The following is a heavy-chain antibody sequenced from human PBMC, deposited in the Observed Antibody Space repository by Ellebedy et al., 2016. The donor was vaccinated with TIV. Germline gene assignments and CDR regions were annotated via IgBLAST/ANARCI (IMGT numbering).Heavy chain of an antibody. J-gene: IGHJ6*02. V-gene: IGHV3-11*01. CDR2: ISSSGSTI. CDR1: GFTFSDYY. D-gene: IGHD3-9*01. CDR3: ARDLVPSLTGYETPGCGMDG. Sequence: GESLKISXAASGFTFSDYYMSWIRQAPGKGLEWVSYISSSGSTIYYADSVKGRFTISRDNAKNSLYLQMNSLRAEDTAVYYCARDLVPSLTGYETPGCGMDGWGQGTTVTVSS.